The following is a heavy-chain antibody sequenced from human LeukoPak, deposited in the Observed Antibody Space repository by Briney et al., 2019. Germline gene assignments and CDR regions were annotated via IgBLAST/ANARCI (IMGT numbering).Heavy chain of an antibody. J-gene: IGHJ4*02. CDR3: AKDPSYGSGPIDY. CDR2: ISGSGGST. V-gene: IGHV3-23*01. CDR1: GFTFSSYA. Sequence: GGSLRLSCVASGFTFSSYAMSWVRQAPGKGLEWVSAISGSGGSTYYADSVRGRFTISRDNSKNTLYLQMNSLRAEDTAVYYCAKDPSYGSGPIDYWGQGTLVTVSS. D-gene: IGHD3-10*01.